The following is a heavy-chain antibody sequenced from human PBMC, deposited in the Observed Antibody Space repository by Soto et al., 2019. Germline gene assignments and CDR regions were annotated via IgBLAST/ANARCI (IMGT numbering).Heavy chain of an antibody. J-gene: IGHJ6*02. D-gene: IGHD2-21*01. CDR2: ITSNGGNT. Sequence: GGSLRLSCPASGFTFSSYAMHWVRQAPEKTQENVSAITSNGGNTDYASSVKGRFTISRDNAKNTLYLQIGSLRAEDMAVYYCARRIPFGYGMDGWSQGTTVTVSS. CDR3: ARRIPFGYGMDG. V-gene: IGHV3-64*01. CDR1: GFTFSSYA.